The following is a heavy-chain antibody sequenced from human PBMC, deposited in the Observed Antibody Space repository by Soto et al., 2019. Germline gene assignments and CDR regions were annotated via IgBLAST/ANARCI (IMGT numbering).Heavy chain of an antibody. V-gene: IGHV4-61*01. Sequence: SETLSLTCTVSGGSVSSGSYYWSWIRQPPGKGLEWIGYIYYSGSTNYNPSLKSRVTISVDTSKNQFSLKLSSVTAADTAVYYCARDRDSSRDYYYGMDVCGQGTTVTVSS. J-gene: IGHJ6*02. CDR2: IYYSGST. CDR3: ARDRDSSRDYYYGMDV. CDR1: GGSVSSGSYY. D-gene: IGHD6-13*01.